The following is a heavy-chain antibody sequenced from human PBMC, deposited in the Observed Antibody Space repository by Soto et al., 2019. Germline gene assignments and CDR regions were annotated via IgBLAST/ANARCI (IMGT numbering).Heavy chain of an antibody. J-gene: IGHJ4*02. Sequence: EVQLVESGGGLVQPGGSLRLSCAASGFNFYDYYMSWVRQAPGKGLEWVANINEDGSDKRYVDSVKGRFTISRDNAKNSLYLQMSSLRTEDTGVYYCARVASGSYDYWGQGNLVIVSS. CDR3: ARVASGSYDY. D-gene: IGHD1-1*01. CDR1: GFNFYDYY. V-gene: IGHV3-7*01. CDR2: INEDGSDK.